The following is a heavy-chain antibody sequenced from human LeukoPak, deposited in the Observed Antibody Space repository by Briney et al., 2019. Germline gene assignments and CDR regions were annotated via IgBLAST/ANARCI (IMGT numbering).Heavy chain of an antibody. J-gene: IGHJ4*02. CDR3: ATDDYDILTGYYNIADY. CDR1: GFTFSSYS. D-gene: IGHD3-9*01. CDR2: ISSSSSYI. Sequence: PGGSLRFSCAASGFTFSSYSMNWVRQAPGKGLEWVSSISSSSSYIYYADSVKGRFTISRDNAKNSLYLQMNSLRAEDTAVYYCATDDYDILTGYYNIADYWGQGTLVTVSS. V-gene: IGHV3-21*01.